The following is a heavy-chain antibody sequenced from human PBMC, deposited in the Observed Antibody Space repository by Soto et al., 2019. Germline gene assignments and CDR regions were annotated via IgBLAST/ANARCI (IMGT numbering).Heavy chain of an antibody. CDR2: IKSKSDGGTT. CDR3: ATAPGYWPSAPFAY. D-gene: IGHD6-25*01. V-gene: IGHV3-15*07. J-gene: IGHJ4*02. CDR1: DFNFNDAW. Sequence: EVQLVESGGGLVKPGESLRLSCVVSDFNFNDAWMNWVRQAPGKGLEWVGHIKSKSDGGTTDYAAPVKGRFIISRDDSNTKLYLQMNSLGAEDTAVDYCATAPGYWPSAPFAYWGQGTRVPVSS.